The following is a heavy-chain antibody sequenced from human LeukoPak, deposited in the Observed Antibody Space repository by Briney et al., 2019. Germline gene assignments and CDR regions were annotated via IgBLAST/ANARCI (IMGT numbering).Heavy chain of an antibody. D-gene: IGHD3-22*01. CDR2: VYYSGST. Sequence: PSETLSLTCTVSGDSISSHYWSWIRQPPGKGLEWIGSVYYSGSTYYNPSLKSRVTISVDTSKNQYSLTLSSVTAADTAVFYCARHPDYYDSSGHFYVEAFHIWGQGTMVTVSS. J-gene: IGHJ3*02. CDR3: ARHPDYYDSSGHFYVEAFHI. CDR1: GDSISSHY. V-gene: IGHV4-39*01.